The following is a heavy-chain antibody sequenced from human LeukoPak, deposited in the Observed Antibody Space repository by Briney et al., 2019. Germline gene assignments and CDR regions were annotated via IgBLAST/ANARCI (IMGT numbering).Heavy chain of an antibody. J-gene: IGHJ4*02. CDR2: ISSSSAYM. D-gene: IGHD5-12*01. CDR3: ARDQYGGYDFDY. V-gene: IGHV3-21*01. CDR1: GFTFTSYS. Sequence: GGSLRLSCAASGFTFTSYSMNWVRQAPGKGLEWVSSISSSSAYMYYAESVKGRFTISRDNAKNSLFLQMNSLGAEDTAVYYCARDQYGGYDFDYWGQGTLVTVSS.